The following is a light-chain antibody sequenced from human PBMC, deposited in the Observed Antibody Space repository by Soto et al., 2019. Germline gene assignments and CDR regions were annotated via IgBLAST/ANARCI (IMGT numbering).Light chain of an antibody. CDR1: QGISNY. V-gene: IGKV1-27*01. CDR3: QNYDSAPIT. CDR2: AAS. Sequence: DIQMTQTPSSLSASVGNRVSITCRASQGISNYLAWYQQKPGKVPKVLSYAASTLQPGVPSRFSGSGSGTDFTLTIKSLQPDDIATYYCQNYDSAPITFGQRTRLESK. J-gene: IGKJ5*01.